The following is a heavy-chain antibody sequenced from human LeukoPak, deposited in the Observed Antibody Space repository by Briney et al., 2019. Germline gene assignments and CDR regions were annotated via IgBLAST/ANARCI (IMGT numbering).Heavy chain of an antibody. CDR3: AKDYSAVAGTYFDY. CDR2: ISYDGSNK. J-gene: IGHJ4*02. D-gene: IGHD6-19*01. Sequence: GGSLRLSCAASGFTFSSYAMHWVRQAPGKGLEWVAVISYDGSNKYYADSVKGRFTISRDNSKNTLCLQMNSLRAEDTAVYYCAKDYSAVAGTYFDYWGQGTLVTVSS. V-gene: IGHV3-30*04. CDR1: GFTFSSYA.